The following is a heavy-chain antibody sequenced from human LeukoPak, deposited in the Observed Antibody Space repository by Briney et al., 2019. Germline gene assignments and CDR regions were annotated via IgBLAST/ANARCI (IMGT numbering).Heavy chain of an antibody. J-gene: IGHJ6*03. V-gene: IGHV4-39*01. Sequence: PSETLSLTCTVSGGSISSSSYYWGWIRQPPGTGLEWIGSIYYSGSTYYNPSLKSRVTISVDTSKNQFSLKLSSVTAADTAVYYCARQYYYDSSGYYLLHYYCYYMDVWGKGTTVTVSS. CDR1: GGSISSSSYY. CDR2: IYYSGST. D-gene: IGHD3-22*01. CDR3: ARQYYYDSSGYYLLHYYCYYMDV.